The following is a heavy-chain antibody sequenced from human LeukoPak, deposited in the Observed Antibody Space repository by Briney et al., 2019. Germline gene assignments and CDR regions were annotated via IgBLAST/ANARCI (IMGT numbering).Heavy chain of an antibody. CDR3: AKDGLADYPTFDY. CDR1: GFTFSSYG. J-gene: IGHJ4*02. D-gene: IGHD4-11*01. CDR2: ISYDGSNK. V-gene: IGHV3-30-3*02. Sequence: GGSLRLSCAASGFTFSSYGMHWVRQAPGKGLEWVAVISYDGSNKYYADSVKGRFTISRDNSKNTLYLQMNSLRAEDTAVYYCAKDGLADYPTFDYWGQGTLVTVSS.